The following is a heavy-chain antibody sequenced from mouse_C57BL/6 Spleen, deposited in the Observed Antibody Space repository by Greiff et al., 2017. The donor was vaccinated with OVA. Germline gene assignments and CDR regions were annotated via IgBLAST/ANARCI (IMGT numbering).Heavy chain of an antibody. CDR1: GYTFTSYG. Sequence: VQLQQSGAELARPGASVKLSCKASGYTFTSYGISWVKQRTGQGLEWIGEIYPRSGNTYYNEKFKGKATLTADKSSSTAYMELRSLTSEDSAVYFCARSYGNYDYFDYWGQGTTLTVSS. J-gene: IGHJ2*01. V-gene: IGHV1-81*01. CDR3: ARSYGNYDYFDY. CDR2: IYPRSGNT. D-gene: IGHD2-1*01.